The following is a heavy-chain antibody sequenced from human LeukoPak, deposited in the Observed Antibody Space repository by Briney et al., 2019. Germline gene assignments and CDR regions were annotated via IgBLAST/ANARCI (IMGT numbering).Heavy chain of an antibody. CDR1: GFTLSTHW. D-gene: IGHD1-26*01. Sequence: GGSLRLSCAASGFTLSTHWMSWVRQAPGKGLEWVANIKQDGSEIYYVDSVKGRFTISRDNAKNSLYLQMNSLRAEDTAVYYCARDKVVGATIFDYWGQGTLVTVSS. V-gene: IGHV3-7*03. CDR3: ARDKVVGATIFDY. CDR2: IKQDGSEI. J-gene: IGHJ4*02.